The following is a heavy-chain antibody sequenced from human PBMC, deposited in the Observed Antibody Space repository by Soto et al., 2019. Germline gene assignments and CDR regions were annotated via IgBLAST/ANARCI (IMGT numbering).Heavy chain of an antibody. J-gene: IGHJ6*02. V-gene: IGHV1-69*01. CDR2: TIPIFGTR. CDR1: GGTFSSYA. Sequence: QVQLVQSGAEVKKPGSSVKVSCQASGGTFSSYAISWVRQAPGQGLEWMGGTIPIFGTRNYAQKFQGRVKIPADESTSTAYMELRSLRSEDTAVYYCASLRYDFDTSGDQTEYYYYGMDVWGQGTTVTVSS. D-gene: IGHD3-22*01. CDR3: ASLRYDFDTSGDQTEYYYYGMDV.